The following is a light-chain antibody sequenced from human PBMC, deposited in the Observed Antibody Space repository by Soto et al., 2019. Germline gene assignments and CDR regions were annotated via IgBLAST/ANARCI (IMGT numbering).Light chain of an antibody. Sequence: DIVFTQAPGTRSLSPGERATLCCRASQTVSNNYLAWYQQRPGQAPRLLIYGASSRATGIPDRFIGSGSGTDFSLTIDRLEPEDLAMYHCQQYSLSPWTFGQGTKVDIK. CDR3: QQYSLSPWT. CDR2: GAS. CDR1: QTVSNNY. J-gene: IGKJ1*01. V-gene: IGKV3-20*01.